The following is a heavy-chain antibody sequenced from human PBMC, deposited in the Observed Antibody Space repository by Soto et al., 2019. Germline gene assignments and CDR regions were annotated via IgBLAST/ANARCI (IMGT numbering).Heavy chain of an antibody. V-gene: IGHV1-2*02. CDR3: ARDLGYCSSTSCLVNWFDP. CDR2: INPNSGGT. CDR1: GYTLTGSY. Sequence: GASVKVSCKASGYTLTGSYMHWVRQAPGQGLEWMGWINPNSGGTNYAQKFQGRVTMTRDTSISTAYMELSRLRSDDTAVYYCARDLGYCSSTSCLVNWFDPWGQGTLVTVSS. D-gene: IGHD2-2*01. J-gene: IGHJ5*02.